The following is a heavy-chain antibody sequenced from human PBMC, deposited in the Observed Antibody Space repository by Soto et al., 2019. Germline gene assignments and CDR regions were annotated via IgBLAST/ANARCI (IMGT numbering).Heavy chain of an antibody. D-gene: IGHD6-13*01. V-gene: IGHV3-7*03. Sequence: GGSLRLSCIASGFTFRGYWMSWVRQAPGKGLEWVANINQDGSEKNYVDSVKGRFTISRDNAKDSLSLQMNSLRADDTAVYYCARDQGSSWYEDWFDPWGQGTLVTVSS. CDR3: ARDQGSSWYEDWFDP. J-gene: IGHJ5*02. CDR2: INQDGSEK. CDR1: GFTFRGYW.